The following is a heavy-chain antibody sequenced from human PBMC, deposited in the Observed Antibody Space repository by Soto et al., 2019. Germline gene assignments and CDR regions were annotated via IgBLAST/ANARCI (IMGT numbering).Heavy chain of an antibody. CDR1: GFSLSTSGVG. V-gene: IGHV2-5*02. CDR2: IYWDDDK. J-gene: IGHJ6*02. CDR3: AHSPISYYRHPYGMDV. Sequence: QITLKESGPTLVKPTQTLTLTCTFSGFSLSTSGVGVGWIRQPPGKALEWLALIYWDDDKRYSPSLKSRLTIPNDPPKNQLVLTMTNMDPVDTATYYCAHSPISYYRHPYGMDVWGQGTPVTVSS. D-gene: IGHD3-22*01.